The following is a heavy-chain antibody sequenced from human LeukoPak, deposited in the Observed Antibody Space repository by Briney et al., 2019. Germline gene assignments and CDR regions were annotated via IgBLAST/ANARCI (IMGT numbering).Heavy chain of an antibody. D-gene: IGHD3-3*01. Sequence: GGSLRLSCAASGFTFSSYWLSWVRQAPGKGLEGVANIKQDGSEKYYVESVKGRFPISRDNAKNSLYLQMNSLRAEDTAVYYCASGATFTIFGVVVPRFDPWGQGTLVTVSS. CDR3: ASGATFTIFGVVVPRFDP. CDR1: GFTFSSYW. CDR2: IKQDGSEK. V-gene: IGHV3-7*01. J-gene: IGHJ5*02.